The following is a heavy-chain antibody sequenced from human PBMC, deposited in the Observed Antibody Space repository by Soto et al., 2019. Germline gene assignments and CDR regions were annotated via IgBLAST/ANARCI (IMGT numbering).Heavy chain of an antibody. Sequence: QITLKESGPTLVKPTQTLMLTCTFSGFSPSTSGVGVGWIRQPPGTALEWLELIYWGDYKLYSPSLKSRLTITKDTSKNQVVRTMTNMDPVDTAPYYCARSYGDSAHCDFWGQGTLVTVSS. CDR1: GFSPSTSGVG. V-gene: IGHV2-5*02. CDR2: IYWGDYK. D-gene: IGHD4-17*01. CDR3: ARSYGDSAHCDF. J-gene: IGHJ4*02.